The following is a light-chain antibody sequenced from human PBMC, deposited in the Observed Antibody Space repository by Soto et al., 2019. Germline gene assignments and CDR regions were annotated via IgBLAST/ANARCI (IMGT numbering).Light chain of an antibody. CDR2: GAS. J-gene: IGKJ4*01. CDR3: QQYGSSHPT. CDR1: QSVYKNF. Sequence: IVLTQSPGTLSLSPGERATSSCRASQSVYKNFLAWYQQKPGQTPRLLINGASNRATGIPDRFSGSGSGTDFSLTIDRLEPEDFAVYFCQQYGSSHPTFGGGNNVAIK. V-gene: IGKV3-20*01.